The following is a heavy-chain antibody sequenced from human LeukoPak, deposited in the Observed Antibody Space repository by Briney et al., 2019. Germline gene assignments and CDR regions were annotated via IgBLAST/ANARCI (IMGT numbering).Heavy chain of an antibody. J-gene: IGHJ4*02. CDR2: INAGNGNT. CDR1: GYTFTSYA. CDR3: ARDPGYSSGWSYVDY. Sequence: ASVKVSCTASGYTFTSYAMHWVSQAPGQRLEWMGWINAGNGNTKYSQKFQGRVTITRDTSASTAYMELSSLRSEDTAVYYCARDPGYSSGWSYVDYWGQGTLVTVSS. V-gene: IGHV1-3*01. D-gene: IGHD6-19*01.